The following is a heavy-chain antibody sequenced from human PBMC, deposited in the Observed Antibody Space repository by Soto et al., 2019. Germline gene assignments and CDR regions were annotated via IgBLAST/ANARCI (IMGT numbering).Heavy chain of an antibody. V-gene: IGHV3-21*05. J-gene: IGHJ4*02. Sequence: GGSLRLSCAASGCNFSSYSMNWVRQAPGKGPEWISYIGPSHNDIGYADSVKGRFTISRDNSKTTLYLQMNSLRAEDTAVYYFARDRPHQGRAQNDNWGQGTLSTVPS. CDR3: ARDRPHQGRAQNDN. CDR1: GCNFSSYS. CDR2: IGPSHNDI.